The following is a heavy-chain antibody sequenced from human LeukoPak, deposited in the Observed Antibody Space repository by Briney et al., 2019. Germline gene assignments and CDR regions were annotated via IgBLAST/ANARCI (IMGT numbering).Heavy chain of an antibody. CDR3: AKADHTSRTSCPFDY. CDR2: IRYDGSNK. D-gene: IGHD2-2*01. Sequence: RWSLRLSCAASGFTFSSYGMHWVRQAPGKGLEWVAFIRYDGSNKYYVDSVKGRFTISRDNSKNTLYLQMNSLRAEDTAVYYCAKADHTSRTSCPFDYWGQGTLVTVSS. CDR1: GFTFSSYG. J-gene: IGHJ4*02. V-gene: IGHV3-30*02.